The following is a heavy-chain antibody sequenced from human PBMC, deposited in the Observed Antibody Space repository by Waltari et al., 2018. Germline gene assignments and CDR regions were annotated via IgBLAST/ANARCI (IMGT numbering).Heavy chain of an antibody. CDR3: SRVPLLLPGPNYFDH. J-gene: IGHJ4*02. V-gene: IGHV1-2*02. Sequence: QVQLVQSGTQVKKPGASVKVPWKASGHPFTGYFTYWVRQAPGRGLEWMGWFNPNNGGTYSAQKFQGRLAMTSDTAISTAYMVVSNLRSDDTATYYCSRVPLLLPGPNYFDHWGQGSLVTVSS. CDR2: FNPNNGGT. CDR1: GHPFTGYF.